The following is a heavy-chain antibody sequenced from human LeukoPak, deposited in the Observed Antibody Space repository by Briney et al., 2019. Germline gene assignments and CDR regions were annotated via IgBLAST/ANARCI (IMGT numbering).Heavy chain of an antibody. V-gene: IGHV3-7*01. CDR3: ARWLELLRSIDW. CDR2: IKQDGREK. J-gene: IGHJ4*02. CDR1: AFTFSDYW. D-gene: IGHD5-24*01. Sequence: PGGSLRLSRVGSAFTFSDYWMSWVRQAAGKGLEWVANIKQDGREKDYVDALKGLFTISRDNAKNSLYLQMNSLRAEDTAAYYCARWLELLRSIDWCGQGTLVTVSS.